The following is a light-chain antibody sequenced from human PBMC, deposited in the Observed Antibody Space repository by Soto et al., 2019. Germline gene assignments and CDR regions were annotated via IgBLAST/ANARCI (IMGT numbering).Light chain of an antibody. V-gene: IGKV3-15*01. Sequence: EIVMTQSPATLSVSPGERATLSCRASQSVSSNLACYQQKSGQTPRLLIYAASTRSTDIPARFSGSGSGTEFTLSISSLQSEDFAVYYCQPYDNWPLTFGGGTKVEIK. CDR3: QPYDNWPLT. CDR2: AAS. CDR1: QSVSSN. J-gene: IGKJ4*01.